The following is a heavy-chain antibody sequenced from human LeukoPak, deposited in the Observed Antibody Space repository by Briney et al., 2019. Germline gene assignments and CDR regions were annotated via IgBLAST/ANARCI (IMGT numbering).Heavy chain of an antibody. CDR1: GFTFSSNG. CDR3: ANLAY. CDR2: IQYDESNK. J-gene: IGHJ4*02. Sequence: GGSLRLSCAVSGFTFSSNGMHWVRQAPGKGLEWVAFIQYDESNKYYADSVKGRFTISRDNSKNTLYLQMSSLKAEDTAVYFCANLAYWGQGTLVTVSS. V-gene: IGHV3-30*02.